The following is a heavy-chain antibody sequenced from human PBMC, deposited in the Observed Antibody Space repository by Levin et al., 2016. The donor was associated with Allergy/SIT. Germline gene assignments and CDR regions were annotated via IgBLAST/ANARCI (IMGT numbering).Heavy chain of an antibody. J-gene: IGHJ4*01. Sequence: WIRQPPGKGLEWVAVIWYDGSNKYYADSVKGRFTISRDNSKNTVYLQMNSLRAEDTAVYYCARLGSGWSFDYWGHGTLVTVSS. CDR3: ARLGSGWSFDY. V-gene: IGHV3-33*01. CDR2: IWYDGSNK. D-gene: IGHD6-19*01.